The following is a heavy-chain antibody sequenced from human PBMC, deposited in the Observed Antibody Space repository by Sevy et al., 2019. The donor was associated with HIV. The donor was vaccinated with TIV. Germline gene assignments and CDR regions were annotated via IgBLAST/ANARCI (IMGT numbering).Heavy chain of an antibody. CDR3: AREVVGARFDY. CDR1: GGSFSGYY. V-gene: IGHV4-34*01. CDR2: INHSGST. D-gene: IGHD1-26*01. Sequence: SETLSLTCAVYGGSFSGYYWSWIRQPPGKGLEWIGEINHSGSTNYNPSLKSRVTISVDTCKNQFSLKLSSVTAADTAVYYCAREVVGARFDYWGQGTLVTVSS. J-gene: IGHJ4*02.